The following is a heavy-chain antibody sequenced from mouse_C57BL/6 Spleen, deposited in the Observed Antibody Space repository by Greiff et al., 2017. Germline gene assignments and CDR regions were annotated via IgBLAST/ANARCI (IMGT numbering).Heavy chain of an antibody. D-gene: IGHD2-3*01. V-gene: IGHV1-26*01. CDR1: GYTFTDYY. CDR2: INPNNGGT. J-gene: IGHJ4*01. Sequence: EVQLQQSGPELVKPGASVKISCKASGYTFTDYYMNWVKQSHGKSLEWIGDINPNNGGTSYNQKFKGKATLTVDKSSSTAYMELRSLTSEDSAVYYCARGRDGYPMDYWGQGTSVTVSS. CDR3: ARGRDGYPMDY.